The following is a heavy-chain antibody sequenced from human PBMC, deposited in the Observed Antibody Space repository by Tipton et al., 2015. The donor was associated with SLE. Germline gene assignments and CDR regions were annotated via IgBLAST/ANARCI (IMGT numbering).Heavy chain of an antibody. CDR1: GGSFSAYY. Sequence: LRLSCAVYGGSFSAYYWSWIRQPPGKGLEWIGEINHSGSTNYNPSLKSRVTISVDTSKNQFSLKLGSVTAADTAVYYCASSTGGPERGSSGWFDPWGQGTLVTVSS. D-gene: IGHD6-6*01. CDR2: INHSGST. J-gene: IGHJ5*02. CDR3: ASSTGGPERGSSGWFDP. V-gene: IGHV4-34*01.